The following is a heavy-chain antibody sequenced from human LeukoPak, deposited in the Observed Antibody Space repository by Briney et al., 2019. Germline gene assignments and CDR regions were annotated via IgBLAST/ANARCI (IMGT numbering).Heavy chain of an antibody. CDR1: GFTFSSYN. D-gene: IGHD2-15*01. V-gene: IGHV3-48*01. J-gene: IGHJ3*01. CDR2: ISSSSNTI. CDR3: ARGISAVVPRAFDL. Sequence: GGSLRLSCAASGFTFSSYNMNWVRQAPGMGLEWVSYISSSSNTIYYADSVKGRFTISRDNARNSLFLQMNSLRAEDTAVYYCARGISAVVPRAFDLWGQGTMVTVSS.